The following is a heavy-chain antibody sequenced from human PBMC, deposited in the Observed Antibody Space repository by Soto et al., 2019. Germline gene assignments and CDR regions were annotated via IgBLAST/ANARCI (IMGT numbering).Heavy chain of an antibody. Sequence: GGSLRLSCAVSGFSISGMYMTWVRQVPGQGLEWISLLYTGDTTYYADSVKGRFTISKDSSADTLFLQMSGLRAEDTAVYYCARVDTLYADIDYWGQGTPVTVSS. CDR2: LYTGDTT. D-gene: IGHD2-8*01. V-gene: IGHV3-66*01. J-gene: IGHJ4*02. CDR3: ARVDTLYADIDY. CDR1: GFSISGMY.